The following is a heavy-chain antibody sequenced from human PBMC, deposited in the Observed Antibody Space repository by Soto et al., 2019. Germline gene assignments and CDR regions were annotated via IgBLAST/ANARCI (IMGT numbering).Heavy chain of an antibody. CDR2: IYPGDSDT. CDR1: GYSFTSYW. CDR3: ARAKIVVVPAAMTGHYYYYYGMDV. Sequence: GESLKISCKGSGYSFTSYWIGWVRQMPGKGLEWMGIIYPGDSDTRYSPSFQGQVTISADKSISTAYLQWSSLKASDTAMYYCARAKIVVVPAAMTGHYYYYYGMDVWGQGTTVTVSS. J-gene: IGHJ6*02. V-gene: IGHV5-51*01. D-gene: IGHD2-2*01.